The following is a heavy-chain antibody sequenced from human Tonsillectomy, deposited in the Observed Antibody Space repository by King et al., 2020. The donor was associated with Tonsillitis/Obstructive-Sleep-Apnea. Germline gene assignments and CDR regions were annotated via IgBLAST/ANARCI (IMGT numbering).Heavy chain of an antibody. CDR1: GFTFSSYA. D-gene: IGHD4-17*01. CDR3: ARRSTVTTFDY. V-gene: IGHV3-30*01. CDR2: ISYDGSNK. Sequence: VQLVESGGGVVQPGRSLRLSCAASGFTFSSYAMHWVRQAPGKGLEGVSVISYDGSNKYYADSVKGRFTISRDNSTNTLYLQMNSLRAEDTAVYYCARRSTVTTFDYWGQGTLVTVSS. J-gene: IGHJ4*02.